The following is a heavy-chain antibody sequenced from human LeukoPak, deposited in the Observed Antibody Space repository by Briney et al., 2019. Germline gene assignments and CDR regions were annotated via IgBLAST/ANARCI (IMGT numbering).Heavy chain of an antibody. CDR3: ASTTYYYDSSGYYFLDY. D-gene: IGHD3-22*01. CDR1: GDSIRSYY. Sequence: SETLSLICTVSGDSIRSYYWSWCRQPPGKGLEWIGRIYTSGSTNYNPSLQNRVTMSVDTSKNQFSLKLSSVTAADTAVYYCASTTYYYDSSGYYFLDYWGQGTLVTVSS. V-gene: IGHV4-4*07. CDR2: IYTSGST. J-gene: IGHJ4*02.